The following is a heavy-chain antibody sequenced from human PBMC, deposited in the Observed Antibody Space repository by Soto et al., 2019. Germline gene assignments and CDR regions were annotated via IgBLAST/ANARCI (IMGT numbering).Heavy chain of an antibody. D-gene: IGHD3-10*01. J-gene: IGHJ6*02. V-gene: IGHV3-23*01. CDR3: ARDSVTRVSSDIPGMDV. CDR1: GFDFSTYA. CDR2: IGEGGVSR. Sequence: PGGSLRLSGVASGFDFSTYAMSWVRQAPGKGLEWVSVIGEGGVSRVYADAVKGRFTISRDDSKNTLYLQMTSLRVDDTAMYYCARDSVTRVSSDIPGMDVWGQGTTVTVS.